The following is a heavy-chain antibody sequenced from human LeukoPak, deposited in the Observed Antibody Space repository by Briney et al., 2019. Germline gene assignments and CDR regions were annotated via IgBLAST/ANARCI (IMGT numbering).Heavy chain of an antibody. V-gene: IGHV1-46*01. Sequence: ASVKVSCKASGYTFTSNYIHWVRQAPGQGLEWMGMIYPRDGSTSYAQKFQGRVTVTRDRSTSTVHMELSCLRSEDTAVYYCARDQEGFDYWGQGTLVTVSS. CDR2: IYPRDGST. J-gene: IGHJ4*02. CDR3: ARDQEGFDY. CDR1: GYTFTSNY.